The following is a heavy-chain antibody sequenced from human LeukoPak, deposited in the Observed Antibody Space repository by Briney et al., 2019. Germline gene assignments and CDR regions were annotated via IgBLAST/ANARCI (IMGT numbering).Heavy chain of an antibody. D-gene: IGHD1-26*01. V-gene: IGHV3-74*01. J-gene: IGHJ4*02. CDR2: INSDGSST. Sequence: PGGSLRLSCAASGFTFSSYWMHWVRQAPGKGLVWVSRINSDGSSTSYADSVKGRFTISRDNAKNTLCLQMNSLRAEDTAVYYCARDWQDTGAFDYWGQGTLVTVSS. CDR3: ARDWQDTGAFDY. CDR1: GFTFSSYW.